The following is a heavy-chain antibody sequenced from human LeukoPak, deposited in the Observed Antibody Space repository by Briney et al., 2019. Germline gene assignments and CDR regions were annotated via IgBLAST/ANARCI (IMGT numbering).Heavy chain of an antibody. CDR3: ARDQSLYYGSGSYGYYYYYYMDV. CDR2: ISSGGGAM. D-gene: IGHD3-10*01. CDR1: GFTFSDYF. Sequence: GGSLRLSCAASGFTFSDYFMTWVRQAPGKGLEWVSYISSGGGAMYYADSVKGRFTISRDDAKNSLYLQMNNLRVDDTAVYYCARDQSLYYGSGSYGYYYYYYMDVWGKGTTVTVSS. J-gene: IGHJ6*03. V-gene: IGHV3-11*04.